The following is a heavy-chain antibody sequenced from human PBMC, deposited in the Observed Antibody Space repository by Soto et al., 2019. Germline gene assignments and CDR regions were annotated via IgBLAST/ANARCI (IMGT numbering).Heavy chain of an antibody. V-gene: IGHV5-51*01. D-gene: IGHD3-10*01. CDR1: GYSFTSYW. Sequence: GESLKISCKGSGYSFTSYWIGWVRQMPGKGLEWMGIIYPGDSDTRYSPSFQGQVTISADKSISTAYLQWSSLKALDTAMYYCARGSDRWFGELLPHYYYYGMDVWGQGTTVTVSS. CDR3: ARGSDRWFGELLPHYYYYGMDV. J-gene: IGHJ6*02. CDR2: IYPGDSDT.